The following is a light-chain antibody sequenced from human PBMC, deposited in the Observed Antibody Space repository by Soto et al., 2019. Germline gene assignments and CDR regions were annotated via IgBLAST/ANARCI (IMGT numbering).Light chain of an antibody. V-gene: IGKV1-33*01. CDR2: DAS. CDR1: QAIITY. Sequence: DIQLTQSPSSLSASVGDRVTITCQASQAIITYLNWFQQKPGKAPKLLIYDASHLETGVPSRFSGSGSGTAFTFPISSLQPEDVGTYYCQQYDNLPLTFGGGTKVEV. CDR3: QQYDNLPLT. J-gene: IGKJ4*01.